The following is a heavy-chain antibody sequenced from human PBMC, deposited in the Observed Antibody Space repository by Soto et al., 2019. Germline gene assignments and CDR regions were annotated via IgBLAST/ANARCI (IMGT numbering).Heavy chain of an antibody. D-gene: IGHD2-2*01. Sequence: QVQLQESGPGLVKPSETLSLTCAVSGGSVSSGSYLWSWLRQPPGKGLEWIGYIYYSGSTNYNHYLNSPLSISVDTSKNQLSLYLSSVTEADTAVYYCASSYQTLARGGWLDPWGQGTLVTVSS. J-gene: IGHJ5*02. CDR2: IYYSGST. V-gene: IGHV4-61*01. CDR1: GGSVSSGSYL. CDR3: ASSYQTLARGGWLDP.